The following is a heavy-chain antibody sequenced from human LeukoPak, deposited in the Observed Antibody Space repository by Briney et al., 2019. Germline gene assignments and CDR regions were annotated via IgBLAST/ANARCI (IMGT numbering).Heavy chain of an antibody. CDR3: ARMYSGTSYYFDF. V-gene: IGHV4-34*01. D-gene: IGHD1-26*01. CDR2: INDSGSP. Sequence: SETLSLTCAVYGGSFSAYYWSWIRQPPGKGLEWVGDINDSGSPNYNPSLKSRVTISVDTSKNQFSLRLNSVAAADTAVYYCARMYSGTSYYFDFWGQGTLVTVSS. J-gene: IGHJ4*02. CDR1: GGSFSAYY.